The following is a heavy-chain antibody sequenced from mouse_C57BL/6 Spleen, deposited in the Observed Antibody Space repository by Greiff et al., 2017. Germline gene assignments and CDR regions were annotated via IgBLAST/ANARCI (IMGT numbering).Heavy chain of an antibody. Sequence: QVQLKESGAELVKPGASVKISCKASGYAFSSYWMNWVKQRPGKGLEWIGQIYPGDGDTNYNGKFKGKATLTADKSSSTAYMQLSSLTSEDSAVYFCARKNYDYDGFAYWGQGTLVTVSA. J-gene: IGHJ3*01. CDR3: ARKNYDYDGFAY. D-gene: IGHD2-4*01. V-gene: IGHV1-80*01. CDR1: GYAFSSYW. CDR2: IYPGDGDT.